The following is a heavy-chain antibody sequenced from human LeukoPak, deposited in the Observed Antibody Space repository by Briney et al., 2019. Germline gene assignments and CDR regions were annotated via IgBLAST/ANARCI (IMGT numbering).Heavy chain of an antibody. J-gene: IGHJ5*02. D-gene: IGHD6-13*01. CDR2: IYYSGST. Sequence: SETLSLTCTVSGGSISSSSYYWGWIRQPPGKGLEWIGSIYYSGSTYNNPSLKSRVTISVDTSKNQFSLKLSSVTAADTAVYYCATRSSSWYEGRFDPWGQGTLVTVSS. V-gene: IGHV4-39*01. CDR3: ATRSSSWYEGRFDP. CDR1: GGSISSSSYY.